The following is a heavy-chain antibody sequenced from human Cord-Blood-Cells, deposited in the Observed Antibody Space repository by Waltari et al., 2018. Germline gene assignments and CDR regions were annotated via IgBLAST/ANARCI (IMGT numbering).Heavy chain of an antibody. V-gene: IGHV1-2*04. Sequence: QVQLVQSGAEVKKPGASVKVSCKASGYTFTGYYMHWVRQAPGQGLEWMGWINPNSGGTNYAQKFQGWFTMTRDTSISTAYMELSRLRSDDTAVYYCARVAFNYDSSGYYYFDYWGQGTLVTVSS. D-gene: IGHD3-22*01. CDR3: ARVAFNYDSSGYYYFDY. J-gene: IGHJ4*02. CDR1: GYTFTGYY. CDR2: INPNSGGT.